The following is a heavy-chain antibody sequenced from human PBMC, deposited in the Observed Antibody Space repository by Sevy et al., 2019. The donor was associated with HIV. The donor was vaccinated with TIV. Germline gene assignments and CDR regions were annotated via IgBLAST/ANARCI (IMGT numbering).Heavy chain of an antibody. CDR3: ARVRYNYGSYYFDY. CDR2: ISSGGTTM. Sequence: GGSLRLSCAASRFTFSDYYMSWIRQAPGKGLEWVSYISSGGTTMYYADSLKGRFTISRDNAKNSLYLQMNSLRAEDTGVYYCARVRYNYGSYYFDYWGQGTLVTVSS. CDR1: RFTFSDYY. J-gene: IGHJ4*02. D-gene: IGHD1-1*01. V-gene: IGHV3-11*01.